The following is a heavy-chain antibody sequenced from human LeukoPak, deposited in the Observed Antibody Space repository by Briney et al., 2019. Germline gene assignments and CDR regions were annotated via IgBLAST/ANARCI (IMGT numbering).Heavy chain of an antibody. Sequence: SETLSLTCTVSGGSISSYYWSWIRQPPGKGLEWIGYIYYSGSTNYNPSLKSRVTISVDTSKSQFSLKLSSVTAADTAVYYCARLHYYDSSGTRYYYYGMDVWGQGTTVTVSS. CDR1: GGSISSYY. CDR3: ARLHYYDSSGTRYYYYGMDV. CDR2: IYYSGST. V-gene: IGHV4-59*08. J-gene: IGHJ6*02. D-gene: IGHD3-22*01.